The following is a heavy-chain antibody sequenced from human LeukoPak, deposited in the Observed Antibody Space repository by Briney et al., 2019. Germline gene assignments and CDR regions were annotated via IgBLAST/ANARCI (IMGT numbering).Heavy chain of an antibody. Sequence: GASVKVSCKASGYTFTCYYMHWVRQAPGQGLEWMGWINPNSGGTNYAQKFQGRVTMTRDTSISTAYMELSRLRSDDTAVYYCARDNFFSYGPYYYYYYMDDWGKGTTVTVSS. J-gene: IGHJ6*03. CDR1: GYTFTCYY. CDR3: ARDNFFSYGPYYYYYYMDD. D-gene: IGHD5-18*01. V-gene: IGHV1-2*02. CDR2: INPNSGGT.